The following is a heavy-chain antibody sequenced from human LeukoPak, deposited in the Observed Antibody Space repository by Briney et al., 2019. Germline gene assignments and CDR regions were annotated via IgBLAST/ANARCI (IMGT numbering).Heavy chain of an antibody. CDR1: GGSFSGYY. Sequence: SETLSLTCAVYGGSFSGYYWSWIRQPPGKGLEWIGEINHNGSTNYNPSLKSRVTISVDTSKNQFSLKLSSVTAADTAVYYCARHRFGESYYFDHWGQGTLVTVSS. D-gene: IGHD3-10*01. CDR3: ARHRFGESYYFDH. V-gene: IGHV4-34*01. CDR2: INHNGST. J-gene: IGHJ4*01.